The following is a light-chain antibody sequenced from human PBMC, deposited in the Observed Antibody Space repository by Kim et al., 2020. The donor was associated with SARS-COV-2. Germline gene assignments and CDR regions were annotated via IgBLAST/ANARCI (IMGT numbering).Light chain of an antibody. V-gene: IGKV3-20*01. CDR3: HEYGSSPYT. CDR1: HSVTSMY. J-gene: IGKJ2*01. CDR2: CAS. Sequence: LPPAATATLSCRVNHSVTSMYISWYQQDPGQPPRLLINCASPPATGIPFSFSGSGSGTDFTLTINSLEPEDFSVYYCHEYGSSPYTFGQGTKLEI.